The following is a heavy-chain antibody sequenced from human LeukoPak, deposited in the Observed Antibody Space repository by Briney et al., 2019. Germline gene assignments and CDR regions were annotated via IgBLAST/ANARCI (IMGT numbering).Heavy chain of an antibody. Sequence: GGSLRLSFAASGFTFSSYGMNWVRPAPGKGVEGVSYISSSGSTKYYADSVKGRFTISRDNAKNSLYLQMNSLRAEDTAVYYCARSAYGSGSSYFDYWGQGTLVTVSS. V-gene: IGHV3-48*04. CDR2: ISSSGSTK. D-gene: IGHD3-10*01. J-gene: IGHJ4*02. CDR3: ARSAYGSGSSYFDY. CDR1: GFTFSSYG.